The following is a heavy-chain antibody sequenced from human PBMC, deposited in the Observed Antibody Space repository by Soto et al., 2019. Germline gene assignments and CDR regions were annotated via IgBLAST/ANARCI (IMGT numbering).Heavy chain of an antibody. J-gene: IGHJ5*02. V-gene: IGHV4-4*02. CDR1: GGAISSSNW. Sequence: QVQLQESGPGLVKPSGTLSLTCAVSGGAISSSNWWSWVRQPPGKGLEWIGEIYHSGSTNYTPSLKRRVSPSVDKPQNQFSLQLSSVPAASPVVYYCTRAIATAEHWCDPWCQGTLVSFSS. D-gene: IGHD6-13*01. CDR2: IYHSGST. CDR3: TRAIATAEHWCDP.